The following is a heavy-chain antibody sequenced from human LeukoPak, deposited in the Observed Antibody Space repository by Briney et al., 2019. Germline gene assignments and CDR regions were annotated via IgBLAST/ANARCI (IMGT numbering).Heavy chain of an antibody. J-gene: IGHJ6*03. V-gene: IGHV1-69*13. D-gene: IGHD3-10*01. CDR3: ATSGGDYYYYSLDV. CDR2: IIPVLGTT. Sequence: SVKVSCKASGGTFSRYAISWVRQAPGQGLEWMGGIIPVLGTTNYAQTFQNKVTITADESTSTTYMELSSLTSEDTAVYYCATSGGDYYYYSLDVWGKGTSVTISS. CDR1: GGTFSRYA.